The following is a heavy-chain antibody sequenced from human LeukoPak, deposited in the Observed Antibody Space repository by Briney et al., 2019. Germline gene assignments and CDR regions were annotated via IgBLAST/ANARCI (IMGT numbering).Heavy chain of an antibody. D-gene: IGHD1-1*01. J-gene: IGHJ4*02. CDR1: GFTVSTNY. CDR3: AKYINVPGTQLLGDY. CDR2: ICASGRCT. V-gene: IGHV3-23*01. Sequence: PGGSLRLSCAASGFTVSTNYMSWVRQAPGKGLEWVSGICASGRCTFYAAPVRGRFTVSRDNSKNSLYLQMNSLRAEDTAVYYCAKYINVPGTQLLGDYWGQGALVTVSS.